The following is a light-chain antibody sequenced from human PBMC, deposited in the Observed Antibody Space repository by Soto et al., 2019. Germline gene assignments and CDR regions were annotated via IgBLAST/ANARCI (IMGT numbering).Light chain of an antibody. Sequence: QSVLTQPASVSGSPGQSITISCTGTSSDIGAYNFVSWYQHHPGKAPKLMIYDVRNRPSGVSNRFSGSKSGNTASLTISGLQAEDEADYYCSSYTSSSALVVFGGGTKLTVL. CDR1: SSDIGAYNF. CDR2: DVR. CDR3: SSYTSSSALVV. V-gene: IGLV2-14*03. J-gene: IGLJ2*01.